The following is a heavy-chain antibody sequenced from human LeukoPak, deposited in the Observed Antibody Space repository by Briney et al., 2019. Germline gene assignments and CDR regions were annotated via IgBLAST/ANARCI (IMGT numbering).Heavy chain of an antibody. Sequence: SETLSLTCTVSGGSVSRGGYYWNWIHQHPGKGLEWIGFTSYSEGTYYNPSLMSRITISVDRSQNQFSLKMRDVTAADTAVYFCATADWESFYFDSWGQGALVAVSS. J-gene: IGHJ4*02. V-gene: IGHV4-31*03. CDR2: TSYSEGT. CDR3: ATADWESFYFDS. D-gene: IGHD1-26*01. CDR1: GGSVSRGGYY.